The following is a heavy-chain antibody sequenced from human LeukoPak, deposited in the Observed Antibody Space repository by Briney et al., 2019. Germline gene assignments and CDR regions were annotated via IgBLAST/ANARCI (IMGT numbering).Heavy chain of an antibody. CDR1: GGTFRSSA. CDR3: AIFQGTYGDNDNDF. V-gene: IGHV1-69*01. CDR2: IIPMINTP. Sequence: SVKVSCKASGGTFRSSAINWVRQAPGKGLEWMGGIIPMINTPKYAQRFQGRVSITADESTSTGYMEVSSLRSEDTAVYYCAIFQGTYGDNDNDFWGQGTLVTVSS. J-gene: IGHJ4*02. D-gene: IGHD4-17*01.